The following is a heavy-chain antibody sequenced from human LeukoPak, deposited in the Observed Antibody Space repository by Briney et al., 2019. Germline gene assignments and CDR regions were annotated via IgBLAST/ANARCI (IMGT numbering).Heavy chain of an antibody. J-gene: IGHJ4*02. CDR2: IYPGDSDT. V-gene: IGHV5-51*01. Sequence: GESLKISCKGSGYSFTSYWIGWVRQMPGKGLEWMGIIYPGDSDTRYSPSFQGQVTISADKSISTAYLQWSSLKASDTAMYYCARRVLTRPRGFCYFDYWGQGTLVTVSS. CDR3: ARRVLTRPRGFCYFDY. D-gene: IGHD3-10*01. CDR1: GYSFTSYW.